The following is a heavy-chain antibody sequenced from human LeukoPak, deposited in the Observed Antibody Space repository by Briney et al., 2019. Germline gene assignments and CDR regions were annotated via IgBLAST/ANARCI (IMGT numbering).Heavy chain of an antibody. CDR2: IKQDGSEK. J-gene: IGHJ4*02. V-gene: IGHV3-7*01. CDR1: GFTFSRYW. D-gene: IGHD3-3*01. Sequence: GGSLRLSCAASGFTFSRYWMSWVRQAPGKGLEWLAYIKQDGSEKYYVDSVKGRFTISRDNAKNSLYLQMNSLRAEDTAVYYCASYLYDFWSGYPLPDYWGQGTLVTVSS. CDR3: ASYLYDFWSGYPLPDY.